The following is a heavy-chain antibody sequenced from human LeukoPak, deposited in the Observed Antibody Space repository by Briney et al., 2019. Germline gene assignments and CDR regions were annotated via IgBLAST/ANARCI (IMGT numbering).Heavy chain of an antibody. CDR3: AKDYGDYAGYFDY. D-gene: IGHD4-17*01. J-gene: IGHJ4*02. CDR2: ISGSGDNT. CDR1: GFTFSSYA. V-gene: IGHV3-23*01. Sequence: GGSLRLSCAASGFTFSSYAMSWVRQAPGKGLEWVSGISGSGDNTYYADSVKGRFTISRDNSKNTLYLQMNSLRAEDTAVYYCAKDYGDYAGYFDYWGQGTLVTVSS.